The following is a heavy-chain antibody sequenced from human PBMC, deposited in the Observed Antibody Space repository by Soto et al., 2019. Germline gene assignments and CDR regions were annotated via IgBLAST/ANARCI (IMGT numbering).Heavy chain of an antibody. V-gene: IGHV4-39*02. CDR3: ARRLARGVIGWFDP. J-gene: IGHJ5*02. CDR2: LYYTGRT. Sequence: SETRSLTCTVSGGSISSGTYYWGWIRQPPGKGLEWIGSLYYTGRTYYSPSLKSRVSISVDTSKKHFSLNLTSVTAADTAVSYWARRLARGVIGWFDPWGQGTLVTVSS. CDR1: GGSISSGTYY. D-gene: IGHD3-10*01.